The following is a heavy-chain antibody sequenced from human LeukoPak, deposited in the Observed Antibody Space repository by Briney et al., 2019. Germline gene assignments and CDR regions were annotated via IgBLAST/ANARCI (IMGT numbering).Heavy chain of an antibody. CDR2: ISYDGSNK. Sequence: GSLRLSCAASGFTFSSYGMHWVRQAPGKGLEWVAVISYDGSNKYYADSVKGRFTISRDNSKNTLYLQMNSLRAEDTAVYYCARDDNPYYDFWSGYYTGMQGYYYYGMDVWGQGTTVTVSS. J-gene: IGHJ6*02. D-gene: IGHD3-3*01. CDR1: GFTFSSYG. CDR3: ARDDNPYYDFWSGYYTGMQGYYYYGMDV. V-gene: IGHV3-30*03.